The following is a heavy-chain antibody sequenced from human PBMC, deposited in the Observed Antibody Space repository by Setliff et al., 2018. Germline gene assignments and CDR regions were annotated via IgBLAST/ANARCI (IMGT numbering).Heavy chain of an antibody. D-gene: IGHD5-18*01. CDR2: INQGGSDQ. J-gene: IGHJ4*02. CDR1: GFTFSSLW. Sequence: GSLRLSCSASGFTFSSLWMAWVRQAPGEGLEWVANINQGGSDQFYVESVKGRFTISRDNAKNSLYLQMNSLRAEDTALYYCAKFVGYTYGYDYWGRGTLVTVSS. V-gene: IGHV3-7*01. CDR3: AKFVGYTYGYDY.